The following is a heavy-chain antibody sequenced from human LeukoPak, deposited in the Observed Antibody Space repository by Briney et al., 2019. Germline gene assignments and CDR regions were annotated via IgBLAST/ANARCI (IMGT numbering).Heavy chain of an antibody. CDR1: GYTFTGYY. CDR2: INPNSGGT. J-gene: IGHJ6*03. CDR3: ARAVSSGWSYYYYMDV. Sequence: GASVKVSCKASGYTFTGYYMHWVRQAPGQGLEWMGRINPNSGGTNYAQKLQGRVTMTTDTSTSTAYMELRSLRSDDTAVYYCARAVSSGWSYYYYMDVWGKGTTVTVSS. D-gene: IGHD6-19*01. V-gene: IGHV1-2*06.